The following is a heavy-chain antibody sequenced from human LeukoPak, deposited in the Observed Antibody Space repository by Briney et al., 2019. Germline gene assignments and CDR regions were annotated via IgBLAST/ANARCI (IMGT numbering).Heavy chain of an antibody. V-gene: IGHV1-24*01. J-gene: IGHJ4*02. CDR2: FDPEDGES. D-gene: IGHD1-26*01. CDR3: ATADKWEPLDY. Sequence: ASVKVSCKVSGASLSETSIHWVRQAPGQWLEWMGGFDPEDGESISAQRFQGRFSMTEDTSTDTAYMELRSLRPEDTAVYYCATADKWEPLDYWGQGTLVTVSS. CDR1: GASLSETS.